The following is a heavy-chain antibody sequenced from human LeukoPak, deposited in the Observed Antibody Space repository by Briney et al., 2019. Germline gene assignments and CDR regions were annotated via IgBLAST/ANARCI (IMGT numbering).Heavy chain of an antibody. D-gene: IGHD2-2*01. V-gene: IGHV6-1*01. CDR3: ARRLTQYDCFDP. Sequence: SQTLSLTCAISGDSVSSNSVTWNRIRQSPSRGLEWLGRIYYRSTWYNDYAVSVRGRITVNPDTSKNQFSLHLNSVTPEDTAVYYCARRLTQYDCFDPWGQGILVTVSS. J-gene: IGHJ5*02. CDR2: IYYRSTWYN. CDR1: GDSVSSNSVT.